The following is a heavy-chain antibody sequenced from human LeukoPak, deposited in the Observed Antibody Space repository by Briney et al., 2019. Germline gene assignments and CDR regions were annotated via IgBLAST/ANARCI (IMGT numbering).Heavy chain of an antibody. CDR1: GFTFSSNA. V-gene: IGHV3-23*01. D-gene: IGHD6-13*01. CDR2: ISGSGGST. Sequence: PGGSLRLSCAASGFTFSSNAMSWVRQAPWKGLEWVSGISGSGGSTYYADSVKGRFTISRDNSKNTLYLQMNSLRAEDTAVYYCAKDGNPRDSQQLGYYGMDVWGQGTTVTVSS. CDR3: AKDGNPRDSQQLGYYGMDV. J-gene: IGHJ6*02.